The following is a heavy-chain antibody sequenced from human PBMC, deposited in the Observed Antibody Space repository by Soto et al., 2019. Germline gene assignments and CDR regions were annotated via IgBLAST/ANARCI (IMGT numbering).Heavy chain of an antibody. J-gene: IGHJ6*02. V-gene: IGHV1-3*05. CDR1: GYTFTSYA. CDR2: INAGNGNT. D-gene: IGHD1-1*01. CDR3: AGGPGTGMDV. Sequence: QVQLVQSGAEEKKPGASVKVSCKASGYTFTSYAMHWVRQAPGQRLEWMGWINAGNGNTKYSQKFQGRVTITRDTSASTADMELSSLRSEDTAVYYCAGGPGTGMDVWGQGTTVTVSS.